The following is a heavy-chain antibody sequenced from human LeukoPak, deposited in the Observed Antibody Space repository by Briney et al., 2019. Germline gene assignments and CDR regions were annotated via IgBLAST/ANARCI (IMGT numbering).Heavy chain of an antibody. Sequence: GGSLRLSCAASGFTFGDYGMNWVRQVPGKGLEWLSGINWIGGSTVYGESVKGRFTISRDNAKNSLYLQMNSLRAEDTALYYCAKNWGSFSWYFDLWGRGTLVTVSS. D-gene: IGHD2/OR15-2a*01. CDR1: GFTFGDYG. CDR3: AKNWGSFSWYFDL. V-gene: IGHV3-20*04. J-gene: IGHJ2*01. CDR2: INWIGGST.